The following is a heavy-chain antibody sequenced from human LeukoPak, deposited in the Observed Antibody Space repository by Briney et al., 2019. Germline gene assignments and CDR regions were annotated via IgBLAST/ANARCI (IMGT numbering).Heavy chain of an antibody. CDR2: IDWDDDK. Sequence: SGPALVQPTQTLTLTCTFSGFALSTSGIRVRWIRQPPGKALEWLSLIDWDDDKFYSTSLKTRLTISKDTSKNQVVLTMTNMDPVDTATYYCARILAGYWGQGTLVTVSS. CDR3: ARILAGY. D-gene: IGHD6-13*01. J-gene: IGHJ4*02. CDR1: GFALSTSGIR. V-gene: IGHV2-70*04.